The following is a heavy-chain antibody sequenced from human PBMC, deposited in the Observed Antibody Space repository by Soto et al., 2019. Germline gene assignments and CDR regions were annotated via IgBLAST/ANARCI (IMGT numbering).Heavy chain of an antibody. D-gene: IGHD5-12*01. CDR3: ASPRTNSGYDLDYYYGMDV. CDR1: GFTFSSYA. V-gene: IGHV3-30-3*01. CDR2: ISYDGSNK. Sequence: LRLSCAASGFTFSSYAMHWVRHAPVNGLEWVAVISYDGSNKYYADSVKGRFTISRDNSKNTLYLQMNSLRAEDTAVYYCASPRTNSGYDLDYYYGMDVWGQGTTVTVS. J-gene: IGHJ6*02.